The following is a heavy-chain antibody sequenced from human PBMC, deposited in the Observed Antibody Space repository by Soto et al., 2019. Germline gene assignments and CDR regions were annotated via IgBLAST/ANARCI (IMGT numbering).Heavy chain of an antibody. Sequence: SETLSLTCTVSGGSISSSSYYWGWIRQPPGKGLEWIGSIYYSGSTYYNPSLKSRVTISVDTSKNQFSLKLSSVTAADTAVYYCARRYCISTSCYGWFDPWGQGTLVTVSS. V-gene: IGHV4-39*01. J-gene: IGHJ5*02. CDR2: IYYSGST. CDR3: ARRYCISTSCYGWFDP. CDR1: GGSISSSSYY. D-gene: IGHD2-2*01.